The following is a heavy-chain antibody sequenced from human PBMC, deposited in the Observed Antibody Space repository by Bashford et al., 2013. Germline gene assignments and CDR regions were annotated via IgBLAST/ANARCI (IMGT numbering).Heavy chain of an antibody. CDR2: IYPGDSET. CDR3: ARHALEWSPETWFDP. V-gene: IGHV5-51*01. J-gene: IGHJ5*02. D-gene: IGHD3-3*01. Sequence: GESLKISCKGSGYSFTSYWVGWVRQMPGKGLEWMGIIYPGDSETRYSPSFQGRVTISADKSITTAYLQWSSLNASDTAIYYCARHALEWSPETWFDPWGRGNPGHRLL. CDR1: GYSFTSYW.